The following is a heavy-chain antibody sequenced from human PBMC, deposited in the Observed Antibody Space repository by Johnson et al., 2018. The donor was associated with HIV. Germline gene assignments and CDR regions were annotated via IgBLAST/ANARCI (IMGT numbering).Heavy chain of an antibody. J-gene: IGHJ3*02. CDR1: GFTFSSYG. D-gene: IGHD5-24*01. CDR3: ARACRDGYTCDAFDI. Sequence: QVQLVESGGGVVQPGGSLILSCAASGFTFSSYGMHWVRQAPGKGLEWVAFLRYDGSNKYYAASVKGRFTISRDNSKSTLYLQMNRRRAEDTAVYYCARACRDGYTCDAFDIWGQGTMVTVSS. V-gene: IGHV3-30*02. CDR2: LRYDGSNK.